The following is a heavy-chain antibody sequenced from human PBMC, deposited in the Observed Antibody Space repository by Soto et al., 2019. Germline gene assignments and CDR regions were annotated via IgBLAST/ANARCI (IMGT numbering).Heavy chain of an antibody. CDR1: GDSINSYY. J-gene: IGHJ4*02. Sequence: SETLSLTCTVSGDSINSYYWSWIRQPAGKGLEWIGRISTSGSTKYNPSLKSRVTMPIDTSKNQFSLKLSSVTAAGTAVYYCARVGVAGSLEYFDYWGQGSLVTVSS. CDR3: ARVGVAGSLEYFDY. CDR2: ISTSGST. V-gene: IGHV4-4*07. D-gene: IGHD6-19*01.